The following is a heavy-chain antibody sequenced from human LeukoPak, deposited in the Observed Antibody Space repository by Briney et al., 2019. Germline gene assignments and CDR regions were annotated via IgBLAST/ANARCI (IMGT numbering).Heavy chain of an antibody. CDR2: IKSKTEGGTT. J-gene: IGHJ4*02. CDR3: SVAIYSNYKN. Sequence: GESLKISCKGSGYSFTSYWIGWVRQMPGKGLEWVGRIKSKTEGGTTDYAAPVKGRFTISRDDSKNTVYLQMSGLMTEDTAVYYCSVAIYSNYKNWGQGTLVTVSS. D-gene: IGHD4-11*01. CDR1: GYSFTSYW. V-gene: IGHV3-15*01.